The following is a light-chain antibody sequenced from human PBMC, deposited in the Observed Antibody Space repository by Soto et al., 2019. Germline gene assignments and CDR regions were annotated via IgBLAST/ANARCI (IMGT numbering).Light chain of an antibody. CDR2: DAS. CDR1: QSISSW. J-gene: IGKJ1*01. V-gene: IGKV1-5*01. CDR3: QQYNTYSRT. Sequence: IQMTQSHSTLSASVGDRVTITCRASQSISSWLAWYQQEPGKAPKLLIYDASSLESGGPSRFSGSGSGTEFTLTISSLQPDDFATYYCQQYNTYSRTFGQGIRVDIK.